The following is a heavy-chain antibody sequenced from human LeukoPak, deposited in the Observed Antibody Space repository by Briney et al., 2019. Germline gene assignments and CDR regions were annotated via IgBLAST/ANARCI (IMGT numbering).Heavy chain of an antibody. Sequence: SETLSLTCTVSGGSISSSSYYWGWIRQPPGKGLEWIGSIFYSGNTYDNPSLKSRVTISVDTSKNQFSLKLSSVTAADTAVYYCARKVGATTFDYWGQGTLVTVSS. J-gene: IGHJ4*02. CDR2: IFYSGNT. D-gene: IGHD1-26*01. V-gene: IGHV4-39*07. CDR3: ARKVGATTFDY. CDR1: GGSISSSSYY.